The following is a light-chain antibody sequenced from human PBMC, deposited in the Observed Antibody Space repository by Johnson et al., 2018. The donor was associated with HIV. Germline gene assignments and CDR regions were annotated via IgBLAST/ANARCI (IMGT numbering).Light chain of an antibody. Sequence: VLTQPPSVSVSLGQMAGITCSGEALPKKYAYWYEQKPGQFPVLVIYKDSERPSGIPERFSGSSSGTIVTLTISGVQAEDEADYYCLSADSSGTYVFGTGTKVTVL. CDR3: LSADSSGTYV. V-gene: IGLV3-16*01. CDR1: ALPKKY. CDR2: KDS. J-gene: IGLJ1*01.